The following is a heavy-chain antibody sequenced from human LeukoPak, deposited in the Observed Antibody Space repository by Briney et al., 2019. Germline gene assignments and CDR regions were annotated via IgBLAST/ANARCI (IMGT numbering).Heavy chain of an antibody. Sequence: ASVTVSCKASGYTFTSYGISWVRQAPGQGLEWMGWISAYNGNTNYAQKLQGRVTMTTDTSTSTAYMELRSLRSDDTAVYYCARGGVVVVPAAQNWFDPWGQGTLVTVSS. CDR3: ARGGVVVVPAAQNWFDP. D-gene: IGHD2-2*01. CDR2: ISAYNGNT. J-gene: IGHJ5*02. V-gene: IGHV1-18*01. CDR1: GYTFTSYG.